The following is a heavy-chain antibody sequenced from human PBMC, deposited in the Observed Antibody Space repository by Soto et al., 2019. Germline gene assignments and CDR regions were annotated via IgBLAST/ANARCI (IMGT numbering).Heavy chain of an antibody. CDR3: ARAVAASGDYGMDV. CDR1: GYTFSGYY. J-gene: IGHJ6*02. V-gene: IGHV1-2*04. CDR2: INPNTGVT. D-gene: IGHD6-19*01. Sequence: QVQLVQSGAQVKKPGASVKVSCKASGYTFSGYYIHWVRQAPGQGLEWMGWINPNTGVTNYVQKFEVWLTMTRDTSLSTAYMELRRLKSDDTALYYCARAVAASGDYGMDVWGQGTSVTVSS.